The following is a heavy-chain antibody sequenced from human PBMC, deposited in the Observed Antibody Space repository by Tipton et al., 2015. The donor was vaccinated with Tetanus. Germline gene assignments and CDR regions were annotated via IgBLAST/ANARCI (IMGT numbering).Heavy chain of an antibody. V-gene: IGHV4-4*07. CDR3: ARMAYDFWSGGHGMDV. CDR2: IYTSGST. D-gene: IGHD3-3*01. Sequence: TLSLTCTVSGGSISSYYWSWIRQPAGKGLEWIGRIYTSGSTNYNPSLKSRVTLSVDTSKNLFSLRLTSVTAADAAVYYCARMAYDFWSGGHGMDVWGPGTTVSVS. J-gene: IGHJ6*02. CDR1: GGSISSYY.